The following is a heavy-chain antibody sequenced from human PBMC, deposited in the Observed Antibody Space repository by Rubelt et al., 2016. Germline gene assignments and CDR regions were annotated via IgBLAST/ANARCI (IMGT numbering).Heavy chain of an antibody. Sequence: QVQLVQSGAEVKKPGASVKVSCKAAGYSFTTYSIHWVRQAPGQRLEWMGWINAGNGNTKYSQKFQGRGPITRDTAAGTAYMELGSLRSEDTAIYYCATGYSSGWYVAYWGQGTLVTVSS. CDR3: ATGYSSGWYVAY. CDR2: INAGNGNT. J-gene: IGHJ4*02. CDR1: GYSFTTYS. V-gene: IGHV1-3*01. D-gene: IGHD6-19*01.